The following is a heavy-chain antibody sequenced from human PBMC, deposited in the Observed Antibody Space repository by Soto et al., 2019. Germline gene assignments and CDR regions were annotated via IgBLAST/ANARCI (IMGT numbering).Heavy chain of an antibody. Sequence: GASVKVSCKVSGYALTELSMHWVRPAPGKGLEWMGGFDPEDGETIYAQKFQGRVTMTEDTSTDTAYMELSSLRSEDTAVYYCATDRLGNDCSGGSCYSFDPWGQGTLVTVSS. J-gene: IGHJ5*02. CDR1: GYALTELS. V-gene: IGHV1-24*01. D-gene: IGHD2-15*01. CDR3: ATDRLGNDCSGGSCYSFDP. CDR2: FDPEDGET.